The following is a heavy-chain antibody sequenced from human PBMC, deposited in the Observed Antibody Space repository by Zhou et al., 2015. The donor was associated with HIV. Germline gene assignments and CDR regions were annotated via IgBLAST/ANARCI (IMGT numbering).Heavy chain of an antibody. Sequence: AQLVQSGAEVKQPGASVKVSCKTSGYLFTTYGVTWVRQAPGHGLEWMGWISTSNGNTNFAQKLQGRVTMTTDTSTSTAYMELRSLRSDDTAVYYCARSLGIYSGSYPTDQSLDYWAREPWSPSPQ. CDR3: ARSLGIYSGSYPTDQSLDY. CDR2: ISTSNGNT. J-gene: IGHJ4*02. CDR1: GYLFTTYG. V-gene: IGHV1-18*01. D-gene: IGHD1-26*01.